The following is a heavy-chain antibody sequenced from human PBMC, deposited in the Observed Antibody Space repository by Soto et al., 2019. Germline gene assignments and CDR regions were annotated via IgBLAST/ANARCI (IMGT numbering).Heavy chain of an antibody. CDR1: GYSFTSYW. Sequence: PGESLKISCKGSGYSFTSYWIGWVRQMPGKGLEWMGIIYPGDSDTRYSPSFQGQVTISADKSISTAYLQWSSLKASDTAMYYCARQPVEYSSSSYYYYGMDVWGQGTTVTVSS. V-gene: IGHV5-51*01. D-gene: IGHD6-6*01. CDR3: ARQPVEYSSSSYYYYGMDV. J-gene: IGHJ6*02. CDR2: IYPGDSDT.